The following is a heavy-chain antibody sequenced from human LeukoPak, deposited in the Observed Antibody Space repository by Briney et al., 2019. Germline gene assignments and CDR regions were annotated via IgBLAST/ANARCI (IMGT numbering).Heavy chain of an antibody. CDR1: GYTFTDYP. CDR3: ARGYDTTGYYPY. D-gene: IGHD3-22*01. CDR2: IYTNTGNP. J-gene: IGHJ4*02. Sequence: ASVKVSCKASGYTFTDYPINWVRQAPGQGLDLMGWIYTNTGNPTYVQGFTGRFVLSLDTSVSTAYLQINSLKAEDTAVYYCARGYDTTGYYPYWGQGTQVTVSS. V-gene: IGHV7-4-1*02.